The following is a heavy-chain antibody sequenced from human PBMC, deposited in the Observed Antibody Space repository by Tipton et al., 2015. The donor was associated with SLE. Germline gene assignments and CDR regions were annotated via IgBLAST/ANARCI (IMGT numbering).Heavy chain of an antibody. J-gene: IGHJ3*02. Sequence: LSLTCAASGFTVSSNYMNWVRQAPGKGLEWVSVIYSGGSTYYADSVKGRFTISRDNSKNTLYLQMNSLRAEDTAVYYCARSNWGWAFDIWGEGTMVTVSS. D-gene: IGHD7-27*01. CDR1: GFTVSSNY. V-gene: IGHV3-53*05. CDR2: IYSGGST. CDR3: ARSNWGWAFDI.